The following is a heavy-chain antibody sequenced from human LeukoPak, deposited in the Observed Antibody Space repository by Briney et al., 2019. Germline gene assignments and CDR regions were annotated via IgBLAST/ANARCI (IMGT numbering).Heavy chain of an antibody. D-gene: IGHD2-21*02. J-gene: IGHJ4*02. CDR3: ARGRVVVTGIRATRFDY. V-gene: IGHV4-34*01. CDR1: GGSFSGYY. CDR2: INHSGST. Sequence: PSETLSLTCAVYGGSFSGYYWSWIRQPPGKGLEWIGEINHSGSTNYNPSLKSRVTISVDTSKNQFSLKLSSVTAADTAVYYCARGRVVVTGIRATRFDYWGQGTLVTVSS.